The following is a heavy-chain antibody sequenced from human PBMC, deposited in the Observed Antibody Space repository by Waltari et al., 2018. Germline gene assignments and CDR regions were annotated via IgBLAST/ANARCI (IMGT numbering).Heavy chain of an antibody. CDR1: GGSISSYY. CDR2: IYTSGST. Sequence: QVQLQESGPGLVKPSETLSLTCTVSGGSISSYYWSWIRQPAGKGLEWIGRIYTSGSTNYNPSLKSRVTRSVDTSKNQFSLKLSSVTAADTAVYYCARDRAMVRGVYFNWFDPWGQGTLVTVSS. V-gene: IGHV4-4*07. CDR3: ARDRAMVRGVYFNWFDP. J-gene: IGHJ5*02. D-gene: IGHD3-10*01.